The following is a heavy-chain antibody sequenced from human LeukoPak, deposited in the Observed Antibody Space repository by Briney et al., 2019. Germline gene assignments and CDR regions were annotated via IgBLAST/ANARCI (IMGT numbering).Heavy chain of an antibody. CDR1: GGSFSGYY. CDR2: INHSGST. Sequence: SETLSLTCAVYGGSFSGYYWSWIRQPPGKGLEWIGEINHSGSTNYNPSLKSRVTISVDTSKNQFSLKLSPVTAADTAVYYCARVSYYDSSGYYGWGQGTLVTVSS. V-gene: IGHV4-34*01. CDR3: ARVSYYDSSGYYG. D-gene: IGHD3-22*01. J-gene: IGHJ4*02.